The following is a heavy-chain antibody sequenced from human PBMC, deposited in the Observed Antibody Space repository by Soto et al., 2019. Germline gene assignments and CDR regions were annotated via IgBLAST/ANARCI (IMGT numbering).Heavy chain of an antibody. Sequence: GGSLRLSCAASGFTFSSYAMSWVRQAPGKGLEWVSAISGSGGSTYYADSVKGRFTISRDNSKNTLYLQMNSLRAEDTAVYYCAKIGERPRLVIRLSFDYWGQGTLVTVSS. CDR1: GFTFSSYA. CDR2: ISGSGGST. D-gene: IGHD3-10*01. V-gene: IGHV3-23*01. J-gene: IGHJ4*02. CDR3: AKIGERPRLVIRLSFDY.